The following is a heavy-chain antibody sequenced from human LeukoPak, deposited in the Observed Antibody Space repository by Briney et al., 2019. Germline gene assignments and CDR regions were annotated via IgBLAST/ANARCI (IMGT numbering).Heavy chain of an antibody. CDR1: GGSFSGYY. CDR2: INHSGST. CDR3: ARFRIAAAGDFDY. Sequence: KTSETLSLTCAVYGGSFSGYYWSWIRQPPGKGLEWIGEINHSGSTNYNPSLKSRVTISVDTSKNQFSLKLSSVTAADTAVYYCARFRIAAAGDFDYWGQGTLVTVSS. D-gene: IGHD6-13*01. V-gene: IGHV4-34*01. J-gene: IGHJ4*02.